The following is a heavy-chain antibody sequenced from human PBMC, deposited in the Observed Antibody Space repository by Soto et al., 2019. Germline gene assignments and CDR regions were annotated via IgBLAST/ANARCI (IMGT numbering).Heavy chain of an antibody. CDR3: AKEGLPNGGYYFDY. CDR2: ISWNSGSI. V-gene: IGHV3-9*01. J-gene: IGHJ4*02. CDR1: GFTFDDYA. D-gene: IGHD5-12*01. Sequence: SLRLSCAASGFTFDDYAMHWVRQAPGKGLEWVSGISWNSGSIGYADSVKGRFTISRDNAKNSLYLQMNSLRAEDTALYYCAKEGLPNGGYYFDYWGQGTLVTVSS.